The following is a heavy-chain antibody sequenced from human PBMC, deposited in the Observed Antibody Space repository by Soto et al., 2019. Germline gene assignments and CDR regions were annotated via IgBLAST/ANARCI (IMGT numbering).Heavy chain of an antibody. CDR1: GFVFSTYA. D-gene: IGHD4-17*01. CDR2: ISSSGEST. J-gene: IGHJ3*02. V-gene: IGHV3-23*01. Sequence: GGSLRLSCATSGFVFSTYAMNWVRQAPGKGLEWVSAISSSGESTFYAESVRGRFTIYRDNSFNTLYLQVRSLRPEDTAVYYCAHPRGYGIFDAVDIWGQGTMVTVSS. CDR3: AHPRGYGIFDAVDI.